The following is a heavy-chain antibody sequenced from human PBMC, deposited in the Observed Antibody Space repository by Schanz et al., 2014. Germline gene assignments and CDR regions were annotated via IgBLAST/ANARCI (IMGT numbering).Heavy chain of an antibody. CDR3: ARDTTWRLDL. D-gene: IGHD1-1*01. CDR2: VFPNGIT. CDR1: GGSISSATYY. J-gene: IGHJ2*01. V-gene: IGHV4-61*02. Sequence: QVQLQESGPGLVKPSQTLSLTCTVSGGSISSATYYWSWVRQPAGKALEWVGRVFPNGITNYNPSLKSRVPIPLDTSKNQFSLTLTSLTAADTAVYYCARDTTWRLDLWGRGTLVTVSS.